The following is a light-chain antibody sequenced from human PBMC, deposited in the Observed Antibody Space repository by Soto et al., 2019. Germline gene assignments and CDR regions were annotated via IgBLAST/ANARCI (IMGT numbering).Light chain of an antibody. CDR1: SSDIGGYNY. V-gene: IGLV2-14*01. CDR3: SSFTSRHTYV. CDR2: DVS. J-gene: IGLJ1*01. Sequence: QSALTQPASVSGSPGQSTTISCTGTSSDIGGYNYVSWYQQLPGEAPKLIIYDVSDRPSGVSTRFSGSKSGNTASLTISGPQAEDEGDYYCSSFTSRHTYVFGTGTKLTVL.